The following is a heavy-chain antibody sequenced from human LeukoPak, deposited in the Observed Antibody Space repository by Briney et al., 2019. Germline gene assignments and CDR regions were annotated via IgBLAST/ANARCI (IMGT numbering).Heavy chain of an antibody. CDR3: ARRSSSGWYAPPAFDI. Sequence: SETLSLTCTVSGGSISSYYWSWIRQPPGKGMEWIGYIYYSGSTNYNPSLKSRVNISVDTSQNQFSLKLSSVTAADTAVYYCARRSSSGWYAPPAFDIWGQGTMVTVSS. CDR1: GGSISSYY. CDR2: IYYSGST. V-gene: IGHV4-59*12. J-gene: IGHJ3*02. D-gene: IGHD6-19*01.